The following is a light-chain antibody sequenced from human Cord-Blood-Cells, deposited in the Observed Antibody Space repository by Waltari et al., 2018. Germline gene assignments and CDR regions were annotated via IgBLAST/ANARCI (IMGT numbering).Light chain of an antibody. CDR3: SSYTSSSTWV. V-gene: IGLV2-14*01. Sequence: QSALTQPASVSGSPGQSITISCTGTSSDVGGYNYVSWYQQHPGKAPKLMIYDVSNRPSVVSIRFSGSTSLNTASLTIAGLQAEDEAYYYCSSYTSSSTWVFGGGTKLTVL. J-gene: IGLJ3*02. CDR1: SSDVGGYNY. CDR2: DVS.